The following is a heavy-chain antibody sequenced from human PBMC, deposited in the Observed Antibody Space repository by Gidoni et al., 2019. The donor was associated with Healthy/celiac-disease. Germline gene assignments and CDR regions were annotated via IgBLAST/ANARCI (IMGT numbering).Heavy chain of an antibody. Sequence: EVQLVESGGGLVPPVRSLRPSCSASGFTFDDYAMQWVRQAQGKGLEWVSGICWNSGSIGYADSVKGRFTISRDNAKNSLYLQMNSLRAEDTALYYCAKDGGGYYYDSSGYYYWGQGTLVTVSS. V-gene: IGHV3-9*01. CDR3: AKDGGGYYYDSSGYYY. CDR2: ICWNSGSI. CDR1: GFTFDDYA. D-gene: IGHD3-22*01. J-gene: IGHJ4*02.